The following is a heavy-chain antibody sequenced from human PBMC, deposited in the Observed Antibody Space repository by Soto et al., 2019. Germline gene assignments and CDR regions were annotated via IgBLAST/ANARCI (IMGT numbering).Heavy chain of an antibody. J-gene: IGHJ6*02. V-gene: IGHV1-69*13. CDR2: VIAVLGTT. Sequence: SVKVSCKAPGPKFSSYAISKERQAPGQGLEWMGGVIAVLGTTNYAQKFQGRVTITADESTSTAYMELSSLRSEDTDVYYCARAYSSSSRGYYYGMDVWGQGTTVTVSS. D-gene: IGHD6-6*01. CDR1: GPKFSSYA. CDR3: ARAYSSSSRGYYYGMDV.